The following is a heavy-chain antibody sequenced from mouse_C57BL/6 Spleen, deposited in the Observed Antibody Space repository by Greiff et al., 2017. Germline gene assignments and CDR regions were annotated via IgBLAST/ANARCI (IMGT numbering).Heavy chain of an antibody. CDR1: GFTFSDYY. D-gene: IGHD2-3*01. Sequence: EVMLVESEGGLVQPGSSMKLSCTASGFTFSDYYMAWVRQVPEMGLEWVANINYDGSSTYYLDSLKSRFIISRDNAKNILYLQMSSLKSEDTATYYCARALDGYYFDYWGQGTTLTVSS. CDR2: INYDGSST. J-gene: IGHJ2*01. V-gene: IGHV5-16*01. CDR3: ARALDGYYFDY.